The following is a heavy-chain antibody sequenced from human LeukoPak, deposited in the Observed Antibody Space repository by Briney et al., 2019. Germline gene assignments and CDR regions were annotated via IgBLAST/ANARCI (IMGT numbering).Heavy chain of an antibody. V-gene: IGHV3-48*03. Sequence: GGSLRLSCAASGFTFSTFEFNWVRQAPGKGLEWVSYISDSGSVIYYANSVKGRFTISRDNAKNSLYLQMNSLRDEDTAIYYCAREAGHCGGDCYDYWGQGTLVTVSS. CDR2: ISDSGSVI. J-gene: IGHJ4*02. CDR3: AREAGHCGGDCYDY. D-gene: IGHD2-21*02. CDR1: GFTFSTFE.